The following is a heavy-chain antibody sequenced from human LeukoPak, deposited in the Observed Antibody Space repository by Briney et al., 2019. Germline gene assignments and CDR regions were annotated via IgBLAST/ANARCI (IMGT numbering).Heavy chain of an antibody. CDR3: ARDAYYYDSSGYSTVDY. CDR1: GGSISSYY. J-gene: IGHJ4*02. Sequence: PSETLSLTCTVSGGSISSYYWSWIRQPAGKGLEWIGRIYTSGSTNYNPSLKSRVTMSVDTSKNQFSLKLSSVTAADTAVYYCARDAYYYDSSGYSTVDYWGRGTLVTVSS. D-gene: IGHD3-22*01. CDR2: IYTSGST. V-gene: IGHV4-4*07.